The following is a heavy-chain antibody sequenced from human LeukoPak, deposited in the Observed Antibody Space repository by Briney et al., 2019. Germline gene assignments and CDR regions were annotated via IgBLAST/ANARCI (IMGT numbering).Heavy chain of an antibody. J-gene: IGHJ4*02. Sequence: ASVKVSCKASGYTFTGYYMHSVRQAPGQGLEWMGWINPNSGGTNYAQKFQGRVTMTRDTYISTAYMELSRLRSDDTAVYYCARVECSSTSCYGRGVLDYWGQGTLVTVSS. D-gene: IGHD2-2*01. CDR1: GYTFTGYY. CDR3: ARVECSSTSCYGRGVLDY. CDR2: INPNSGGT. V-gene: IGHV1-2*02.